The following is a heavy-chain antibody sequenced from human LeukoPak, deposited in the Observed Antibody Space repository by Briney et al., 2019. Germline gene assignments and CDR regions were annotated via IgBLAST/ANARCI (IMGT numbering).Heavy chain of an antibody. J-gene: IGHJ5*02. CDR2: MYYSGKT. V-gene: IGHV4-59*11. D-gene: IGHD6-6*01. CDR1: GDSITSHY. Sequence: SETLSLTCTVSGDSITSHYWNWIRQPPGEGLEWIGHMYYSGKTNYNPSLKSRVSISVDPSKNQFSLQLTSVTAADTAVYYCSRSPYSSSAWLDPWGQGILVAVSS. CDR3: SRSPYSSSAWLDP.